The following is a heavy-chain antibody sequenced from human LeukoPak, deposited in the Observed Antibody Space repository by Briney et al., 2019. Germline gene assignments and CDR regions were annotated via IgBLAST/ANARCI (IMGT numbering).Heavy chain of an antibody. V-gene: IGHV3-23*01. D-gene: IGHD6-13*01. CDR1: GFTFSSYA. J-gene: IGHJ4*02. CDR2: ISGSGGST. CDR3: AKSPDSSSWYRGFDY. Sequence: GGSLRLSCAASGFTFSSYAMSWVRQAPGKGLEWVSAISGSGGSTYYADSVKGRFTISRDNSKNTLYLQMNSLRAEDTAVYYCAKSPDSSSWYRGFDYWGQGTLVTVSS.